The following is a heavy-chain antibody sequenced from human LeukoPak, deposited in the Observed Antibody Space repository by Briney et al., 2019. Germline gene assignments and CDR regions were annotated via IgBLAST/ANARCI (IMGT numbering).Heavy chain of an antibody. CDR2: ISGSGGSI. CDR1: EFTFSSYS. Sequence: GGSLGLSCAASEFTFSSYSMNWVRQAPGKGLEWVSAISGSGGSIYYADSVKGRFTISRDNSKNTLYLQMNSLRAEDTAVYYCAKGISNNDQLLYSWGQGTLVTVSS. V-gene: IGHV3-23*01. CDR3: AKGISNNDQLLYS. D-gene: IGHD2-2*02. J-gene: IGHJ5*02.